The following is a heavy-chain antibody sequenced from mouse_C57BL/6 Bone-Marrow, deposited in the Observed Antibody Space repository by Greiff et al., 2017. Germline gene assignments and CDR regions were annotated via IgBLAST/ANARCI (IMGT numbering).Heavy chain of an antibody. J-gene: IGHJ2*01. CDR3: ARSGGYDPYFDY. CDR1: GYTFTSYG. CDR2: IYPRSGNT. D-gene: IGHD2-2*01. V-gene: IGHV1-81*01. Sequence: QVQLKQSGAELARPGASVKLSCKASGYTFTSYGISWVKQRTGQGLEWIGEIYPRSGNTYYNEKFKGKATLTADKSSSTAYMELRSLTSEDSAVYFCARSGGYDPYFDYWGQGTTLTVSS.